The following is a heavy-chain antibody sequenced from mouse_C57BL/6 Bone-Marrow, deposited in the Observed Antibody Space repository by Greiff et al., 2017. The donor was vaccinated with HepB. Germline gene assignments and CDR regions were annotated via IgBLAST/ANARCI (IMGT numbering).Heavy chain of an antibody. D-gene: IGHD1-1*01. CDR2: INPNNGGT. CDR1: GYTFTDYN. V-gene: IGHV1-18*01. J-gene: IGHJ2*01. CDR3: ARGTVVATSRYFDY. Sequence: EVHLVESGPELVKPGASVKIPCKASGYTFTDYNMDWVKQSHGKSLEWIGDINPNNGGTIYNQKFKGKATLTVDKSSSTAYMELRSLTSEDTAVYYCARGTVVATSRYFDYWVQGTTLTVSS.